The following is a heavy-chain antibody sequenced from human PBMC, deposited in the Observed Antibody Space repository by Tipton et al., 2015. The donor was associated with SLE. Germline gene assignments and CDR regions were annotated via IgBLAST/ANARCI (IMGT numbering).Heavy chain of an antibody. V-gene: IGHV3-7*01. CDR3: ARGLYPWDY. Sequence: SLRLSCAASGFAFTTYWMTWVRQAPGKGLEWVANIKEDGSQKYYLDSVRGRFTISRDNAQNSLYLQMNSLRAEDTALYYCARGLYPWDYWGQGTLVAVSS. D-gene: IGHD2-15*01. CDR2: IKEDGSQK. J-gene: IGHJ4*02. CDR1: GFAFTTYW.